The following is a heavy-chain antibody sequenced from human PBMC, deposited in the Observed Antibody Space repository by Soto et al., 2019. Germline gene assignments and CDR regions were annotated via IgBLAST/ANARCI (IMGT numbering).Heavy chain of an antibody. V-gene: IGHV5-10-1*01. CDR3: ASLGGVGDVNWFGP. CDR1: GYSFSNYW. Sequence: LGESLKISCKGSGYSFSNYWISWVRQMPGKGLEWMGRIDPSDSWTHYSPSFQGHVTISADKSISTVYLQWSSLKASDTAMYYCASLGGVGDVNWFGPWGQGTLVTVSS. CDR2: IDPSDSWT. J-gene: IGHJ5*02. D-gene: IGHD1-26*01.